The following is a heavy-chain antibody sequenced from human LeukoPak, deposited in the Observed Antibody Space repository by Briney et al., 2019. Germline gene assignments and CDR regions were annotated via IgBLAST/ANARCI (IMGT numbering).Heavy chain of an antibody. D-gene: IGHD5-18*01. CDR3: ARGGYTANRFDY. Sequence: SETLSLTCTVSGGSISSYYWSWIRQPPGKGLEWIGYIYYSGSTNYNPSLKSRVTISVDTSKNQFSLKLSSVTAADTAVYYCARGGYTANRFDYWGQGTLVTVSS. V-gene: IGHV4-59*01. CDR1: GGSISSYY. CDR2: IYYSGST. J-gene: IGHJ4*02.